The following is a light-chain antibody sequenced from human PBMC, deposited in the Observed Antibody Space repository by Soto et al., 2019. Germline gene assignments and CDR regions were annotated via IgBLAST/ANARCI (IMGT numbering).Light chain of an antibody. J-gene: IGKJ1*01. CDR2: GAS. Sequence: ETVLTQSPGTLSLSPGERATLSCRASQSVSSNYLAWYQQKPGQAPRLLIYGASTRATGIQDRFSGSGSGTDFTLTISRLEPEDFAVYYCQQFGRSPPSGTFGQGTKVEIK. CDR3: QQFGRSPPSGT. V-gene: IGKV3-20*01. CDR1: QSVSSNY.